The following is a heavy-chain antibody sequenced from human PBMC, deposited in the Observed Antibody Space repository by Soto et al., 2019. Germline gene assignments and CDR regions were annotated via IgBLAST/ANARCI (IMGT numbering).Heavy chain of an antibody. V-gene: IGHV1-2*02. J-gene: IGHJ6*02. CDR3: ARGGDHNYYDSSGYYYYYYGMDV. CDR1: GYTFTGYY. CDR2: INPNSGGT. D-gene: IGHD3-22*01. Sequence: QVQLVQSGAEVKKPGASMKVSCKASGYTFTGYYMHWVRQAPGQGLEWMGWINPNSGGTNYAQKFHGRVTMTRDTSISTAYMELSRLRSDDTAVYYCARGGDHNYYDSSGYYYYYYGMDVWGQGTTVTVSS.